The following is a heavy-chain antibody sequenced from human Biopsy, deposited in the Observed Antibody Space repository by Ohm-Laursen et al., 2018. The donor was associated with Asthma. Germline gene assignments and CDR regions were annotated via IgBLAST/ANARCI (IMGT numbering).Heavy chain of an antibody. CDR2: VYWTGST. D-gene: IGHD6-19*01. CDR3: VRGVRNGRWLAPFDY. CDR1: GGSISSFY. V-gene: IGHV4-59*01. J-gene: IGHJ4*02. Sequence: SETLSLTCRVYGGSISSFYWSWIRQSPEKGLEWIGYVYWTGSTNYNPSLKSRITMSVDTSKNRLFLDLTTVTVADTAIYYCVRGVRNGRWLAPFDYWGQGKPVTASS.